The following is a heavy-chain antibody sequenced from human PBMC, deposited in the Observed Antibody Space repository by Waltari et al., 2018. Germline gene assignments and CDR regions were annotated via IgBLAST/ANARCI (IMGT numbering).Heavy chain of an antibody. Sequence: QVQLQESGPSLLKPSETLSLISTVSGGSISVFYWSWVRQPPGKGLDWIGYIYYTGSTNFNPSLKSRVTMSVDTSKNQFSLKLSSVTAADTAFYYCARGGGGDWEWFDPWGQGTLVTVSS. V-gene: IGHV4-59*01. CDR3: ARGGGGDWEWFDP. CDR1: GGSISVFY. D-gene: IGHD2-21*02. J-gene: IGHJ5*02. CDR2: IYYTGST.